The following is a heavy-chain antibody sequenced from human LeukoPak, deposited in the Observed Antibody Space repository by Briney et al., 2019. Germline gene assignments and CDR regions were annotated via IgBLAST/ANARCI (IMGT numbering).Heavy chain of an antibody. CDR2: INHSGST. Sequence: SETLSLTCAVYGGSFSAYYWSWIRQPPGKGLEWIGEINHSGSTNYNPSLKSRVTISVDMSKNQFSLKLSSVTAADTTVYYCATRESWGQGTLVTDSS. J-gene: IGHJ5*02. CDR1: GGSFSAYY. V-gene: IGHV4-34*01. CDR3: ATRES.